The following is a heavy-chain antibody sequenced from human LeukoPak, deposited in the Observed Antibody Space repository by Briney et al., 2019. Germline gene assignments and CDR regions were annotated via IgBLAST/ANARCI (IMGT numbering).Heavy chain of an antibody. V-gene: IGHV1-8*02. D-gene: IGHD3-3*01. CDR2: MNPNSGNT. Sequence: ASVKVSCKASGYTFNNFGITWVRQATGQGLEWMGWMNPNSGNTGCAQKFQGRVTMTRNTSISTAYMELSSLRSEDTAVYYCARGRNSITIFGVVIYGMDVWGQGTTVTVSS. CDR1: GYTFNNFG. J-gene: IGHJ6*02. CDR3: ARGRNSITIFGVVIYGMDV.